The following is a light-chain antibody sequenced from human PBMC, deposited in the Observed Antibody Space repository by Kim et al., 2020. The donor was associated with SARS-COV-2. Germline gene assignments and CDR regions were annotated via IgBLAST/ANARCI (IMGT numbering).Light chain of an antibody. CDR2: DVS. CDR3: CSYTSSSTWV. Sequence: GQSITAACTGTSSDVGGYNYISWYQQHPGKAPKRMIYDVSNRPSGVSNRFSGSKSGNAASLTISGLQAEDEADYYCCSYTSSSTWVFGGGTQLTVL. V-gene: IGLV2-14*03. J-gene: IGLJ3*02. CDR1: SSDVGGYNY.